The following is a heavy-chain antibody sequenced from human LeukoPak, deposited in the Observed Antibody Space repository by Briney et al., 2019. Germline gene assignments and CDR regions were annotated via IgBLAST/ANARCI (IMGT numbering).Heavy chain of an antibody. CDR3: VRGPAEEDY. CDR2: ISWNSGSI. V-gene: IGHV3-9*01. Sequence: GGSLRLSCAASGFTFDDYAMHWVRQAPGKGLEWVSGISWNSGSIGYADSVKGRFTISRDNAKNSLYLQMNSLRAEDTAVYYCVRGPAEEDYWGQGTLVTVSS. CDR1: GFTFDDYA. J-gene: IGHJ4*02.